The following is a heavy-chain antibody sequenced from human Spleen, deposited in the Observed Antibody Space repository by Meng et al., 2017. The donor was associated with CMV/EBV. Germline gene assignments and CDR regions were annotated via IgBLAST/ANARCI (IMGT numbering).Heavy chain of an antibody. CDR3: ARLYTRYFDF. CDR2: IYDTENT. V-gene: IGHV4-30-4*01. CDR1: GGSISSGHYS. Sequence: CTVSGGSISSGHYSWTWIRQPPGKGLEWIGYIYDTENTYYKSSLTSRVAISVDTSKNHFSLKLTSVTAADTAVYYCARLYTRYFDFWGQGKLVTVSS. J-gene: IGHJ4*02. D-gene: IGHD1-14*01.